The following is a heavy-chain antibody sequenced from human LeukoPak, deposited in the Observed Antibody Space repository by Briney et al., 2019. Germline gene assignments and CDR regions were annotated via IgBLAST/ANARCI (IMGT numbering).Heavy chain of an antibody. V-gene: IGHV1-2*06. Sequence: ASVKVSCKASGYTFTGYYMHWVRQAPGQGLEWMGRINPNSGSTNYAQKFQGRVTMTRDTSISTAYMELSRLRSDDTAVYYCASITYYPGAFDIWGQGTMVTVSS. CDR3: ASITYYPGAFDI. J-gene: IGHJ3*02. D-gene: IGHD2/OR15-2a*01. CDR2: INPNSGST. CDR1: GYTFTGYY.